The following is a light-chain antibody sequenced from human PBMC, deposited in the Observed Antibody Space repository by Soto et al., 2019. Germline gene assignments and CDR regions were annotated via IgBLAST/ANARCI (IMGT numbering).Light chain of an antibody. V-gene: IGLV2-14*01. CDR3: NSYTRSTSLPYV. CDR2: EVR. Sequence: QSALTQPASVSGSPGQSITISCTGTSXDIGGYNYVSWYQQHPGKAPKLLIFEVRSRPSGVSNRFSGSKSGNTASLTISALQPDDEADYFCNSYTRSTSLPYVFGTGTTATV. CDR1: SXDIGGYNY. J-gene: IGLJ1*01.